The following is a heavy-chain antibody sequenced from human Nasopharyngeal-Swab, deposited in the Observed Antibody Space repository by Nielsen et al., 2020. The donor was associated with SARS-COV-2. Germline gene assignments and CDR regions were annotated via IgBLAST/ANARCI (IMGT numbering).Heavy chain of an antibody. J-gene: IGHJ4*02. V-gene: IGHV3-21*04. CDR2: ISSSGDYI. CDR1: GFTFSIYT. CDR3: ANRPALIGI. D-gene: IGHD2-8*01. Sequence: GGSLRLSCAASGFTFSIYTMNWVRQAPGKGLEWVSAISSSGDYIYHAASVKGRFTISRDNSKNTLYLQMNSLRAEDTAVYYCANRPALIGIWGQGTLVTVSS.